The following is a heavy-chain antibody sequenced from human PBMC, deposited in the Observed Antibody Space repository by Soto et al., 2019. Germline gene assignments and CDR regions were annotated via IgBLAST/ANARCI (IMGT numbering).Heavy chain of an antibody. CDR2: ISFYNGHT. V-gene: IGHV1-18*01. Sequence: QVQLVQSGGEVKKPGASVKVSCKASGDTVTKYGISWVRQAPGQGLEWLGWISFYNGHTNYALKFQDRITFTTDTSTSTASMELRSLTSYDTAVYYCASATSIAGAGKETWGQGTLVTVSS. CDR1: GDTVTKYG. J-gene: IGHJ4*02. D-gene: IGHD6-19*01. CDR3: ASATSIAGAGKET.